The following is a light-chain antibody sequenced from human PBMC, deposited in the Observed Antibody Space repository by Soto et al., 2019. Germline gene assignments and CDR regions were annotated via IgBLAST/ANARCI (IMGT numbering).Light chain of an antibody. CDR3: SSYTGGSTFV. V-gene: IGLV2-14*01. Sequence: QPGLTQPASGSGSPAQSITIPCTGTNSVVGGYDYVSWYQQLPGKAPKLLIYDVNNRPSGVSHRFSGSKSGNTASLTISVLQAEDEADYYCSSYTGGSTFVFGTGTKVTVL. J-gene: IGLJ1*01. CDR1: NSVVGGYDY. CDR2: DVN.